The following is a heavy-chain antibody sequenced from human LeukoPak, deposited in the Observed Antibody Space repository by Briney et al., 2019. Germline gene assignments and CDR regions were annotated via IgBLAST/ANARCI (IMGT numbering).Heavy chain of an antibody. Sequence: PSETLSLTCNVSGDSIRGFYWAWIRQPPGKGLEWIGYIYYSGGTYYNPSLKSRVTISVDTSKNQFSLKLSSVTAADTAVYYCARAGYSSSWSRTMDVWGQGTTVTVSS. CDR1: GDSIRGFY. CDR2: IYYSGGT. J-gene: IGHJ6*02. D-gene: IGHD6-13*01. CDR3: ARAGYSSSWSRTMDV. V-gene: IGHV4-59*08.